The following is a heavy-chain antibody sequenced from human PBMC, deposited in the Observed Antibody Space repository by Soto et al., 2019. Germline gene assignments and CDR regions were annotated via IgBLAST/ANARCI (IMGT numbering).Heavy chain of an antibody. CDR1: SGSISSYY. J-gene: IGHJ3*02. CDR3: ARHYYDSNGYYAFEI. Sequence: SETLSLTCTVSSGSISSYYWSWIRPPPGKGLEWIGYIYYSGSTSYNPSLKSRLTISVDTSKNQVSLKLSSVTAADTAVYYCARHYYDSNGYYAFEIWGQGTLVTVSS. D-gene: IGHD3-22*01. V-gene: IGHV4-59*01. CDR2: IYYSGST.